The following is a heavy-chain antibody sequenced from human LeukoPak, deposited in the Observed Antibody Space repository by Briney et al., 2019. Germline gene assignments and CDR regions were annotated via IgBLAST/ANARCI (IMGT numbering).Heavy chain of an antibody. D-gene: IGHD4-17*01. J-gene: IGHJ4*02. CDR1: GYTFTSYA. V-gene: IGHV1-3*01. Sequence: ASVKVSCKASGYTFTSYAMHWVRQAPGQRLEWMGWINAGNGNTQYSQKLQGRVTFTRDTSASTAYMELSSLRSEDTAVYYCASVDYGGYWGQGTLVTVSS. CDR2: INAGNGNT. CDR3: ASVDYGGY.